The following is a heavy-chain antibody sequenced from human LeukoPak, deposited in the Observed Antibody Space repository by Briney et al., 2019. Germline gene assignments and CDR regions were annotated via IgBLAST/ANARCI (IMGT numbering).Heavy chain of an antibody. CDR1: GFTFSSYE. J-gene: IGHJ4*02. Sequence: PGGSLRLSCAASGFTFSSYEMNWVRQAPGKGLEWVSYISSSGGTTSYADSVKGRFTISRDNAKNSLYLQMTSLRAEDTAVYYCALVSSSWYTHGYWGQGTLVTVCS. D-gene: IGHD6-13*01. CDR2: ISSSGGTT. V-gene: IGHV3-48*03. CDR3: ALVSSSWYTHGY.